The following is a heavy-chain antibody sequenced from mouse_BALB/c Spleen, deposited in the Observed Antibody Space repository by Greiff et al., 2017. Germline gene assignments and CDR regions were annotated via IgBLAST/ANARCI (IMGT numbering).Heavy chain of an antibody. CDR1: GYSITSDYA. CDR3: ARGRNDYDWFAY. D-gene: IGHD2-4*01. Sequence: VQLKESGPGLVKPSQSLSLTCTVTGYSITSDYAWNCIRQFPGNQLEWMGYISYSGSTSYNPSLKSRISITRDTSKNQFFLQLNSVTTEDTATYYCARGRNDYDWFAYWGQGTLVTVSA. J-gene: IGHJ3*01. CDR2: ISYSGST. V-gene: IGHV3-2*02.